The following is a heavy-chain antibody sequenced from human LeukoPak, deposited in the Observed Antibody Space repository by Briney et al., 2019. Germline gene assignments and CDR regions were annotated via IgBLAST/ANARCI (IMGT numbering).Heavy chain of an antibody. J-gene: IGHJ4*02. Sequence: ASVKVSCKASGYTFTSYDINWVRQATGQGLEWMGWMNPNSGNTGYAQKFQGRVTMTRNTSISTAYMELSSLRSEDTAVYYCARGITTVRGAVVGYWGQGTLVTVSS. D-gene: IGHD3-10*01. CDR2: MNPNSGNT. CDR1: GYTFTSYD. V-gene: IGHV1-8*01. CDR3: ARGITTVRGAVVGY.